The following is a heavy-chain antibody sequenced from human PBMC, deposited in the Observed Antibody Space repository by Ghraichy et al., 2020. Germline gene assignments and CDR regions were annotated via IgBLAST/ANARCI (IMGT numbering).Heavy chain of an antibody. J-gene: IGHJ4*02. V-gene: IGHV3-64*01. Sequence: GGSLRLSCAGSGFTFSNYAIHWVCQAPGKGLEYVSSISSGGGTIDYASSVKGRFTISRDNSRNTLYLQMDSLRADDMAVYYCARVRGGSSSTLGYFDYWGQGALVTVSS. CDR1: GFTFSNYA. CDR2: ISSGGGTI. CDR3: ARVRGGSSSTLGYFDY. D-gene: IGHD6-6*01.